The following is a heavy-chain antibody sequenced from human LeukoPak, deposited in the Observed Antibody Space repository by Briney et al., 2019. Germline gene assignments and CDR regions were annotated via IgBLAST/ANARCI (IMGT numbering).Heavy chain of an antibody. D-gene: IGHD5-24*01. CDR1: RFTFSKDA. V-gene: IGHV3-23*01. J-gene: IGHJ4*02. CDR3: TRARRWLPIFDY. Sequence: GGSLRLSCAASRFTFSKDAMTWVRQAPGKGLEWVSVINGSGGSTYYADSVKGRFTISRDDSKSIAYLQMNSLKTEDTAVYYCTRARRWLPIFDYWGQGTLVTVSS. CDR2: INGSGGST.